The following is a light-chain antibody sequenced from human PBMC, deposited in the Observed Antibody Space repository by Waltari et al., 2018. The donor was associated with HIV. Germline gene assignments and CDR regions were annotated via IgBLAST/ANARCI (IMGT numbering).Light chain of an antibody. J-gene: IGKJ1*01. Sequence: DIQLTQSPSYLSASVGDRVTITCRASESISRWLAWYQQKTGKAPKLLIYEGSTLESGGPSMFSGSGSGTEFTLSISSLQPDDFATYYCQQYNSNSPWAFGQGTKVDIK. CDR1: ESISRW. CDR2: EGS. CDR3: QQYNSNSPWA. V-gene: IGKV1-5*03.